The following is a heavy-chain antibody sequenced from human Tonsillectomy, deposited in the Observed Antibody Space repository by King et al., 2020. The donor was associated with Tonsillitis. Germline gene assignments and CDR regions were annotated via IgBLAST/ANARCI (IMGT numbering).Heavy chain of an antibody. V-gene: IGHV1-69*01. CDR3: ARGAVAGTFLSYFDH. Sequence: VQLVESGAEVKKPGSSVKVSCRTSGGTFSNYGVSWVRQAPGQGLEWMGGIIPVYATVSYAQWFQGGVTISADESTTTAYMELSSLRSEDTAVYFCARGAVAGTFLSYFDHWGQGTLVTVSS. CDR1: GGTFSNYG. J-gene: IGHJ4*02. CDR2: IIPVYATV. D-gene: IGHD6-19*01.